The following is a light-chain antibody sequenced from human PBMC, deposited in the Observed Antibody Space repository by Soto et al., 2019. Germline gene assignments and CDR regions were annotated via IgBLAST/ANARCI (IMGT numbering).Light chain of an antibody. Sequence: IVLTQSPGTLSLSPGERATLSCRASQSVSSNCLAWYQQKPGQAPRLLIFGASSRATDIPDRFGGSGSGTGFTLNISRLEPEDFAVYYCQQYGSSPQTFGQGTKVEIK. CDR3: QQYGSSPQT. CDR1: QSVSSNC. V-gene: IGKV3-20*01. CDR2: GAS. J-gene: IGKJ1*01.